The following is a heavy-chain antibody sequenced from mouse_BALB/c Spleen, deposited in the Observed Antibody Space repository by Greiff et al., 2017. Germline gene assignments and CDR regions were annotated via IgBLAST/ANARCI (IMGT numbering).Heavy chain of an antibody. CDR3: ARNYYGNYLYFDV. V-gene: IGHV5-17*02. CDR2: ISSGSSTI. CDR1: GFTFSSFG. Sequence: VQLKESGGGLVQPGGSRKLSCAASGFTFSSFGMHWVRQAPEKGLEWVAYISSGSSTIYYADTVKGRFTISRDNPKNTLFLQMTSLRSEDTAMYYCARNYYGNYLYFDVWGAGTTVTVSS. D-gene: IGHD2-1*01. J-gene: IGHJ1*01.